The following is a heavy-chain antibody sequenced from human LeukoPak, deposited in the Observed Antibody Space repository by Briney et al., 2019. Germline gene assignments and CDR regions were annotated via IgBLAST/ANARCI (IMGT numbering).Heavy chain of an antibody. D-gene: IGHD6-6*01. V-gene: IGHV4-30-4*07. CDR3: ARHSSSSITLEMDY. J-gene: IGHJ4*02. CDR1: GGYISNGGYS. Sequence: SETLSLTCAVSGGYISNGGYSWGWIRQPPGKGLEWIGCIYYGGSTYYNPSLKSRISISVDASKNLFSLTLSSVTAADTAVYYCARHSSSSITLEMDYWGQGTLVTVSS. CDR2: IYYGGST.